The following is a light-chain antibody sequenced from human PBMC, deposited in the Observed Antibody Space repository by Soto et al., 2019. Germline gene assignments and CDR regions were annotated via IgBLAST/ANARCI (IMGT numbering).Light chain of an antibody. J-gene: IGKJ1*01. CDR2: GAS. CDR1: QSVSSSY. CDR3: QQYDSSPRT. Sequence: EIVLTQSPGTLSLSPGERATLSCRASQSVSSSYLAWYQQKPGQAPRLLIYGASSRATGIPDRFSRSGSGTDFTLTISRLEPEDFAVYYCQQYDSSPRTFRQGTKVEIK. V-gene: IGKV3-20*01.